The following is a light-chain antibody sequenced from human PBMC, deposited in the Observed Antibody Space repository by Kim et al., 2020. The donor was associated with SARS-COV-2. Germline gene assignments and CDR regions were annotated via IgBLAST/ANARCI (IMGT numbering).Light chain of an antibody. CDR2: AAS. CDR3: QQSYITPWT. J-gene: IGKJ1*01. CDR1: QSISNF. V-gene: IGKV1-39*01. Sequence: DIQMTQSPSSLYASVGDRVTITCRASQSISNFLNWYQQKPGRAPKLLIYAASSLQGGVPSRFSGSASGTDFTLTISSLQPEDFATYYCQQSYITPWTFGQGTKVDIK.